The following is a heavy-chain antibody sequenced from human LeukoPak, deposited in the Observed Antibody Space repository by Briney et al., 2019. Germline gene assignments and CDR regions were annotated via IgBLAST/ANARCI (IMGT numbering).Heavy chain of an antibody. D-gene: IGHD3-3*01. CDR1: GGSISSYW. CDR2: IYYSGST. V-gene: IGHV4-59*01. Sequence: PSETLSLTCTVSGGSISSYWWSWIRQPPGKGLEWIGYIYYSGSTNHNPSLKSRVTISVDTSKNQFSLKLTSVIAADTAVYYCASGLSRSGLAAFDIWGQGTMVTVSS. J-gene: IGHJ3*02. CDR3: ASGLSRSGLAAFDI.